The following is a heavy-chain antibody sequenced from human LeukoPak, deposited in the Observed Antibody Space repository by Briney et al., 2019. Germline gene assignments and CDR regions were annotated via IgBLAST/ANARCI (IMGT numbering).Heavy chain of an antibody. CDR1: GCSISSYY. Sequence: PSEALSLTCTVSGCSISSYYWSWIRQPAGKGLEWIGRIYTSGSTNYNPSLKSRVTMSVDTSKNQFSLKLSSVTAADTAVYYCAGFRYYYGSGSFEAPNWFDPWGQGTLVTVSS. D-gene: IGHD3-10*01. CDR2: IYTSGST. V-gene: IGHV4-4*07. J-gene: IGHJ5*02. CDR3: AGFRYYYGSGSFEAPNWFDP.